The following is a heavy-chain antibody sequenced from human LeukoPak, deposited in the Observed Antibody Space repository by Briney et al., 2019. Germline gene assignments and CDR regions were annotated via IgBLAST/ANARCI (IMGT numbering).Heavy chain of an antibody. Sequence: GGSLRLSCAASGFTFSDYYMSWIRQAPGKGLEWVSYISSSGSTIYYADSVKGRFTISRDNAKNSLYLRMNSLRAEDTAVYYCARDEPYYYGSGSYYNWLFDYWGQGTLVTVSS. CDR2: ISSSGSTI. V-gene: IGHV3-11*01. CDR1: GFTFSDYY. J-gene: IGHJ4*02. CDR3: ARDEPYYYGSGSYYNWLFDY. D-gene: IGHD3-10*01.